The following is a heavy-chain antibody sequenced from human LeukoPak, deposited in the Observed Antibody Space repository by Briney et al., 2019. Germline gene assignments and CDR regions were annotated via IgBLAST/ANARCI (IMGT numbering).Heavy chain of an antibody. CDR2: INIGGTNT. CDR1: GFTFNDYY. CDR3: ATDGAGFDT. V-gene: IGHV3-11*01. J-gene: IGHJ5*02. Sequence: GGSLRLSCAASGFTFNDYYMSWIRQAPGKGLEWLSYINIGGTNTHYADSVKGRFPISRDNAKKSLYLEMNSLRAEDTAVYYCATDGAGFDTWGQGVLVTVSS.